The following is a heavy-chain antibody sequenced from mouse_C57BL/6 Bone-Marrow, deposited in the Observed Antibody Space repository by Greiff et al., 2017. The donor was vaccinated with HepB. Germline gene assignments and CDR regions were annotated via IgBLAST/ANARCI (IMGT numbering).Heavy chain of an antibody. CDR1: GFTFSSYA. V-gene: IGHV5-4*03. D-gene: IGHD2-5*01. CDR3: ARTYYSNYRFAY. Sequence: EVMLVESGGGLVKPGGSLKLSCAASGFTFSSYAMSWVRQTPEKRLEWVATISDGGSYTYYPDNVKGRFTISRDNAKNNLYLQMSHLKSEDTAMYYCARTYYSNYRFAYWGQVTLVTVSA. J-gene: IGHJ3*01. CDR2: ISDGGSYT.